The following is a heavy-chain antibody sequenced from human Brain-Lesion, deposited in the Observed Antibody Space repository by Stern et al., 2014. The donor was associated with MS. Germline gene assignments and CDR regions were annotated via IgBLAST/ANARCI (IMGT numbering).Heavy chain of an antibody. V-gene: IGHV5-10-1*01. CDR1: GYSFTSDW. CDR2: IDPSASNP. Sequence: EVQLVESGAEVKKPGEALRISCQGSGYSFTSDWISWVRQMPGKGLERMGRIDPSASNPNYSPSFQGHVTISADKSINTAYLDWRSLKASDTAMYYCARHMGEGLSIDYWGQGTLVTVSS. J-gene: IGHJ4*02. D-gene: IGHD3-16*01. CDR3: ARHMGEGLSIDY.